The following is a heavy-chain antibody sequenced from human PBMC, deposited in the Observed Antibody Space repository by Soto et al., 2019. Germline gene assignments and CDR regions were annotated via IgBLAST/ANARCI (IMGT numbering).Heavy chain of an antibody. CDR1: GGSISSYY. CDR2: IYYSGST. CDR3: ASLGELSTDFETNYYYGMDV. D-gene: IGHD1-7*01. Sequence: QVQLQESGPGLVKPSETLSLTCTVSGGSISSYYWSWNRQPPGKGLEWIGYIYYSGSTNYNPSLKSRVTISVDTSKNQFSLKLSSVTAADTAVYYCASLGELSTDFETNYYYGMDVWGQGTTVTVSS. J-gene: IGHJ6*02. V-gene: IGHV4-59*01.